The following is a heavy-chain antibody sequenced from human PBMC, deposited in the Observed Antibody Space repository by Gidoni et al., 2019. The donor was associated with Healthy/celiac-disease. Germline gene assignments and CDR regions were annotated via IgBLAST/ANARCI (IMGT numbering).Heavy chain of an antibody. D-gene: IGHD6-13*01. CDR2: IRSKAYGGTT. Sequence: EVQLVESGGGLVQPGRSLRLSCTASGFTFGDYAMSWVRQAPGKGLEWVGFIRSKAYGGTTEYAASVKGRFTISRDDSKSIAYLQMNSLKTEDTAVYYCTRGISVSSWYSDAFDIWGQGTMVTVSS. CDR1: GFTFGDYA. CDR3: TRGISVSSWYSDAFDI. J-gene: IGHJ3*02. V-gene: IGHV3-49*04.